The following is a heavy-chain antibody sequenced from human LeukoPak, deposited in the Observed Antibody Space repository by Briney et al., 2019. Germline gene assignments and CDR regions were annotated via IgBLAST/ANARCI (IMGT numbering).Heavy chain of an antibody. Sequence: GASVKVSCKASGYTFTGYYMHWVRQAPGQGLEWMGWINPNRGGTNYAQKFEGRVTMTTDTSISTGYMELSRLSSDDTALYYCAISRDAYNSPFDYWGQGTLVTVSS. V-gene: IGHV1-2*02. CDR3: AISRDAYNSPFDY. D-gene: IGHD5-24*01. CDR1: GYTFTGYY. J-gene: IGHJ4*02. CDR2: INPNRGGT.